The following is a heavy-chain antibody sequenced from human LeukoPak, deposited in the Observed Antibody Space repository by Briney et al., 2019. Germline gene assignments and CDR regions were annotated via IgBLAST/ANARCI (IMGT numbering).Heavy chain of an antibody. V-gene: IGHV4-39*07. CDR2: IYYSGST. D-gene: IGHD3-10*01. CDR1: GGSISNGDYY. CDR3: ANLWFGELGPFDI. Sequence: PSETLSLTCTVSGGSISNGDYYWGWIRQPPGKGLEWSGSIYYSGSTYYNPSLKSRVTISVDTSKNQFSLKLSSVTAADTAIYYCANLWFGELGPFDIWGQGTMVTVSS. J-gene: IGHJ3*02.